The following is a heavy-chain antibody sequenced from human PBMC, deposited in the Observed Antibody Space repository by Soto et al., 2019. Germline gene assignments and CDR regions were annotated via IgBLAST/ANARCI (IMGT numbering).Heavy chain of an antibody. J-gene: IGHJ4*02. CDR3: ARDSGPPPLSSPTYYFDY. V-gene: IGHV3-33*01. D-gene: IGHD6-6*01. CDR1: GFTFSSYG. CDR2: IWYDGSNK. Sequence: GGSLRLSCAASGFTFSSYGMHWVRQAPGKGLEWVAVIWYDGSNKYYADSVKGRFTISRDNSKNTLYLQMNSLRAEDTAVYYCARDSGPPPLSSPTYYFDYWGQGTLVTVSS.